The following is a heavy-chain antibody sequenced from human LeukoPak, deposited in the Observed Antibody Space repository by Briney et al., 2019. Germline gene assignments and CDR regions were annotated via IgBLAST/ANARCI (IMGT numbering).Heavy chain of an antibody. CDR2: LLYDGSIE. D-gene: IGHD6-6*01. Sequence: GGSLRLSCAASGFTLSSYNMHWVRQAPGNALEWVAGLLYDGSIEYYADSVKGRFTVSRDNSNNMLYLQMNSLRAEDTAIYYCARELSSIAALVFSCFDYWGQGTLVTVSS. CDR1: GFTLSSYN. CDR3: ARELSSIAALVFSCFDY. V-gene: IGHV3-30*04. J-gene: IGHJ4*02.